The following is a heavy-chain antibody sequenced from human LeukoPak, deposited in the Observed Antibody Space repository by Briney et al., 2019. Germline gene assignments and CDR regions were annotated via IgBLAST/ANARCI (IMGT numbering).Heavy chain of an antibody. CDR2: IYTSGSTSGST. CDR3: ARNQLVQQGWFDP. J-gene: IGHJ5*02. Sequence: SETLSLTCTVSGGSISSGSYYWNWIRQPAGKGLEWIGRIYTSGSTSGSTNYNPSLMSRITMSVDTPKNQFSLKLSSVTAADTAVYYCARNQLVQQGWFDPWGQGTLVTVSS. D-gene: IGHD2-2*01. V-gene: IGHV4-61*02. CDR1: GGSISSGSYY.